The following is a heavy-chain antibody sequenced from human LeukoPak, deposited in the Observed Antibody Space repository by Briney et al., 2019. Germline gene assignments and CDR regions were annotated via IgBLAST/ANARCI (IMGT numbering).Heavy chain of an antibody. CDR1: GGSISSGSYY. D-gene: IGHD3-10*01. V-gene: IGHV4-61*02. CDR3: ASTMVRGVIGY. Sequence: PSETLSLTCTVSGGSISSGSYYWSWIRQPAGKGLEWIGRIYTSGSTNYNPSLKSRVTISVDTSKNQFSLKLSSVTAADTAVYYCASTMVRGVIGYWGQGTLVTVSS. J-gene: IGHJ4*02. CDR2: IYTSGST.